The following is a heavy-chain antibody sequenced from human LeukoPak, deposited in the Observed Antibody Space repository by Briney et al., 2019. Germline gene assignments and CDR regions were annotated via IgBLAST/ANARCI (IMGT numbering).Heavy chain of an antibody. CDR3: ASGGYCSSTTCYPNWFDP. V-gene: IGHV4-39*07. D-gene: IGHD2-2*01. CDR2: IYYSGST. Sequence: SETLSLTCTVSGGSISSSSYYWGWIRQPPGKELEWIGNIYYSGSTYYNPSLKSRVTMSVDTSKNQFSLKLSSVTAADTAVYYCASGGYCSSTTCYPNWFDPWGQGTLVTVSS. J-gene: IGHJ5*02. CDR1: GGSISSSSYY.